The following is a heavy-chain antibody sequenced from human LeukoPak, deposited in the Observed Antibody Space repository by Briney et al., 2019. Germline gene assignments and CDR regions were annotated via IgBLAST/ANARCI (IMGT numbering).Heavy chain of an antibody. CDR3: ARGYYYGSGSYSVVRY. D-gene: IGHD3-10*01. Sequence: ASVTVSCKASGYTFTSYYMHWVRQAPGQGLEWVGIINPSGGSTSYAQKFQGRVTMTRDMSTSTVYMELSSLRSEDTAVYYCARGYYYGSGSYSVVRYWGQGTLVTVSS. CDR1: GYTFTSYY. CDR2: INPSGGST. J-gene: IGHJ4*02. V-gene: IGHV1-46*01.